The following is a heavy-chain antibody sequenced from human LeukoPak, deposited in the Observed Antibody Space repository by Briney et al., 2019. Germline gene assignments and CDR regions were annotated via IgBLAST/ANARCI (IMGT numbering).Heavy chain of an antibody. CDR3: ARRRHNFDFYDV. J-gene: IGHJ3*01. V-gene: IGHV4-39*01. CDR1: GDSIISNIYW. CDR2: TFYTGRT. D-gene: IGHD3/OR15-3a*01. Sequence: SETLSLTCTVSGDSIISNIYWWDWVRLPPGKGLEWIGATFYTGRTFYSPSLKSRVTISVDTSKNQFSLDLSSATAADTAVYYCARRRHNFDFYDVWGQGTRVTVTS.